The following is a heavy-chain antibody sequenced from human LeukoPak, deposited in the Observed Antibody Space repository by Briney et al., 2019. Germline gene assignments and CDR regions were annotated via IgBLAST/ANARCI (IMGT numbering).Heavy chain of an antibody. J-gene: IGHJ3*02. V-gene: IGHV1-18*01. CDR3: ARDYPLAPDAFDI. CDR2: ISAYNGNT. CDR1: GYSFTSYG. Sequence: ASVKVSFKASGYSFTSYGLSWVRQAPGQGLEWMGWISAYNGNTNYAQKLQGRVTMTTDTSTSTAYMELRSLRCDDTAVYYCARDYPLAPDAFDIWGQGKMVTVSS.